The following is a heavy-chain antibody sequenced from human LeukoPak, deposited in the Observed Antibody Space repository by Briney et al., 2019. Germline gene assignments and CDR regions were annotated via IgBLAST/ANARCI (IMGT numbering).Heavy chain of an antibody. CDR3: ARLHDYGGKLDY. Sequence: SETLSLTCTVSGGSISSSSYYWGWIRQPPGKGLEWIGSIYYSGSTYYNPSLKSRVTISVDTSKNQFSLKLSSVTAADTAVYYCARLHDYGGKLDYWGQGTLVTVSS. D-gene: IGHD4-23*01. V-gene: IGHV4-39*01. CDR2: IYYSGST. CDR1: GGSISSSSYY. J-gene: IGHJ4*02.